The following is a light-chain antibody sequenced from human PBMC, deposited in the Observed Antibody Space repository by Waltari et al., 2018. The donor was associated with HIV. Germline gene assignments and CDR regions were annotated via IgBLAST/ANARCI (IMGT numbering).Light chain of an antibody. Sequence: DIQMTQSPSTLSACVGDRVTITCPASENIIGWLAWYQQKPGKAPKLLIYKTSTLESGVPLRFSGSASGTEFTLTISSLQPEDFATYYCQQYKSYSPWTFGQGTKVDVK. V-gene: IGKV1-5*03. J-gene: IGKJ1*01. CDR3: QQYKSYSPWT. CDR2: KTS. CDR1: ENIIGW.